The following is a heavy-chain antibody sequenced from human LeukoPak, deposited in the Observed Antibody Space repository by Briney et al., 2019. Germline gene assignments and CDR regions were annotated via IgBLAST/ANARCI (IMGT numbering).Heavy chain of an antibody. V-gene: IGHV4-34*01. CDR3: ARERGTVVKGFGY. CDR2: INHSGSN. D-gene: IGHD4-23*01. CDR1: GGSFSGYY. Sequence: SETLSLTCAVYGGSFSGYYWSWIRQPPGKGLEWIGEINHSGSNNYNPSLKSRVTISVDTSKNQFSLKLSSVTAADTAVYYCARERGTVVKGFGYWGQGTLVTVSS. J-gene: IGHJ4*02.